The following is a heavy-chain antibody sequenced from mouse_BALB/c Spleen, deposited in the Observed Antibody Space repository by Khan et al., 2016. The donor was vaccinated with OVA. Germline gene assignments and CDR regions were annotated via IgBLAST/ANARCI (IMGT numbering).Heavy chain of an antibody. CDR1: GFTFSSYA. CDR2: ISSGGSLT. CDR3: VRFSFGYFNY. J-gene: IGHJ2*01. Sequence: EVELVESGGGLVKPGGSLKVSCAASGFTFSSYAMSWVRQTPEKRLEWVATISSGGSLTYYPDRVQGRFTISRDNGKNTLYLLMSSLRSEDTAMYYGVRFSFGYFNYWGQGTTLTVSS. V-gene: IGHV5-9-3*01.